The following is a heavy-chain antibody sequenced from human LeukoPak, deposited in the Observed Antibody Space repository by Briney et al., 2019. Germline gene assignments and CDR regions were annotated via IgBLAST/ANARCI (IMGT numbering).Heavy chain of an antibody. J-gene: IGHJ4*02. CDR2: ISGGSTST. Sequence: PGGSLRLSCAASGFTFSNYAMSWVRQAPGKGLEWVSAISGGSTSTHYADSVKGRFTISRDNSKNTLYLQMSSLRAEDTAVYYCARDSVLLWFGDLPYYFDIWGQGTLVTVSS. CDR1: GFTFSNYA. CDR3: ARDSVLLWFGDLPYYFDI. V-gene: IGHV3-23*01. D-gene: IGHD3-10*01.